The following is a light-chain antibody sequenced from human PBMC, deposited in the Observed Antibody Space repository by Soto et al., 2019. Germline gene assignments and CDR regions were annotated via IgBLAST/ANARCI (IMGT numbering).Light chain of an antibody. CDR2: GAS. CDR1: PSVGSS. V-gene: IGKV3-20*01. J-gene: IGKJ1*01. Sequence: EIVLTQSPGTLSLSPGERATLSCRASPSVGSSLSWYQQKPGQAPRLLFYGASNRATAIPDRISGSGFGTDLTLPITRREPEDFAVYYCQQYGDRPQTFGQGTKVDIK. CDR3: QQYGDRPQT.